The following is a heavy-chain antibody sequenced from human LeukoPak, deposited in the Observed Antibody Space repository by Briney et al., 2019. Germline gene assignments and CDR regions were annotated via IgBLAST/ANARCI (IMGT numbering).Heavy chain of an antibody. CDR3: ARGWDSSGWYDDY. D-gene: IGHD6-19*01. Sequence: PSETLSLTCAVYGGSFSGYYWSWIRQPPVKGLEWIGEINHSGSTNYNPSLKSRVTISVDTSKNQFSLKLSSVTAADTAVYYCARGWDSSGWYDDYWGQGTLVTVSS. V-gene: IGHV4-34*01. J-gene: IGHJ4*02. CDR1: GGSFSGYY. CDR2: INHSGST.